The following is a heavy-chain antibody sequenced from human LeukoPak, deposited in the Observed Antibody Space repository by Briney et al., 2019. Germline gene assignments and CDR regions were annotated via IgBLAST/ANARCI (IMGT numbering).Heavy chain of an antibody. D-gene: IGHD2-15*01. J-gene: IGHJ5*02. CDR3: ASVWDCSGGSCYP. CDR1: GGTFSSYA. V-gene: IGHV1-69*05. CDR2: IIPIFGTA. Sequence: SVKVSCKVSGGTFSSYAISWVRQAPGQGLEWMGGIIPIFGTANYAQKFQGSVTITTDESTSTAYMELSSLRSEDTAVYYCASVWDCSGGSCYPWGQGTLVTVSS.